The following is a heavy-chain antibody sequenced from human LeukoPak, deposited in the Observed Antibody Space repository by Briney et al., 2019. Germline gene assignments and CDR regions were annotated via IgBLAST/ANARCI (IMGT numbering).Heavy chain of an antibody. Sequence: GGSLRLSCTDSAITFSRHWMHWVRQAPGKGLEWVSVIYSGGSTYYADSVKGRFTISRDNSKNTLYLQMNSLRAEDTAVYYCARGDDTAMVINYWGQGTLVTVSS. J-gene: IGHJ4*02. V-gene: IGHV3-66*02. CDR1: AITFSRHW. CDR3: ARGDDTAMVINY. CDR2: IYSGGST. D-gene: IGHD5-18*01.